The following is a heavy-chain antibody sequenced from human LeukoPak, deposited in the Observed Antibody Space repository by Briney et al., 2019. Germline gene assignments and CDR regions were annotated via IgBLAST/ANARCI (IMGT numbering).Heavy chain of an antibody. Sequence: GGPLRHFCAASGFTFRSAMTRVRHAPGKGLEWVTTIGGDTTVTVYAASMKGRFTIARDNSKNTLNLQMHSMRGEDTAEYYCAKKGSGLTGTTVGTTYWGQGTLVTV. D-gene: IGHD1-7*01. J-gene: IGHJ4*02. CDR3: AKKGSGLTGTTVGTTY. CDR1: GFTFRSA. CDR2: IGGDTTVT. V-gene: IGHV3-23*01.